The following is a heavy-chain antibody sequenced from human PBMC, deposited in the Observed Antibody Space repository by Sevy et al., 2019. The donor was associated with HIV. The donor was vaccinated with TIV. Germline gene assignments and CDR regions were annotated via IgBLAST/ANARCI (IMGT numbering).Heavy chain of an antibody. J-gene: IGHJ1*01. CDR3: ARGENNDEFFQY. CDR2: TLYDGSHK. CDR1: GFIFSNFA. V-gene: IGHV3-30*04. D-gene: IGHD1-26*01. Sequence: GGSLRLSCAASGFIFSNFAMHWVRQAPGKGLEWVAVTLYDGSHKYYADSVKGRFTVSRDNSRNILSLEMNSLRRDDTAVYYCARGENNDEFFQYWGQGTLVTVSS.